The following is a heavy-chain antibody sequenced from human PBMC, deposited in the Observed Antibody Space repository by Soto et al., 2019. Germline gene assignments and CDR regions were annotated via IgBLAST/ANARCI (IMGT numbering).Heavy chain of an antibody. J-gene: IGHJ6*02. CDR1: GGSISSSSYY. Sequence: SETLSLTCTVSGGSISSSSYYWGWIPQPPGKGLEWIGSIYYSGSTYYNPSLKSRVTISVDTSKNQFSLKLSSVTAADTAVYYCARHDFWSGYHLSDYYGMDVWGQGTTVTVSS. D-gene: IGHD3-3*01. CDR3: ARHDFWSGYHLSDYYGMDV. V-gene: IGHV4-39*01. CDR2: IYYSGST.